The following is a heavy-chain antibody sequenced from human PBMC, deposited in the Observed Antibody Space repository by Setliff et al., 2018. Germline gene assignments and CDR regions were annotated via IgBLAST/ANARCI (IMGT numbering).Heavy chain of an antibody. J-gene: IGHJ4*02. CDR3: ARQLYYYGTPGYFDY. D-gene: IGHD3-10*01. CDR2: IYYSGNT. Sequence: PSETLSLTCTVSGGSISSGDYYWTWIRQPPVKGLEWIGFIYYSGNTFYNPSLKSRLTISVDTSKNLFSLKLSSVTAADTAVHYCARQLYYYGTPGYFDYWGQGTLVTVSS. CDR1: GGSISSGDYY. V-gene: IGHV4-30-4*08.